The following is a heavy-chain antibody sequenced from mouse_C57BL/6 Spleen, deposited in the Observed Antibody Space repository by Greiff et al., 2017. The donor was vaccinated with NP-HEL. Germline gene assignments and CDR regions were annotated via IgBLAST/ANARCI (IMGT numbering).Heavy chain of an antibody. Sequence: QVQLQQPGAELVMPGASVKLSCKASGYTFTSYWMHWVKQRPGQGLEWIGEIDPSDSYTNYNQKFKGKSTLPVDKSSSTASMQLSSLTSEDSADDYSARVDYWSSYDAMDDRGQGTPVLVS. CDR2: IDPSDSYT. V-gene: IGHV1-69*01. D-gene: IGHD1-1*01. CDR3: ARVDYWSSYDAMDD. J-gene: IGHJ4*01. CDR1: GYTFTSYW.